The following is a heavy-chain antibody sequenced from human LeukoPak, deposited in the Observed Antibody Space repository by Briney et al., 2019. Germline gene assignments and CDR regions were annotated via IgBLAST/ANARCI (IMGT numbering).Heavy chain of an antibody. Sequence: SETLSLTCAVYGGSFSGYYWSWIRQPPGKGLEWIGEINHSGSTNYNPSLKSRVTISVDTSKNQFSLKLSSVTAADTAVYYCARFRIQLWLHQVDPWGQGTLVTVSS. V-gene: IGHV4-34*01. CDR2: INHSGST. CDR3: ARFRIQLWLHQVDP. J-gene: IGHJ5*02. D-gene: IGHD5-18*01. CDR1: GGSFSGYY.